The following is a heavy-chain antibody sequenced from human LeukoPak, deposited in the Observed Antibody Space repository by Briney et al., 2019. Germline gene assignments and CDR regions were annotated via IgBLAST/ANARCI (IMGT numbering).Heavy chain of an antibody. Sequence: PGGSLRLSCAASGFTFSSYEMNWVRQAPGKGLEWVSYISSSGSTIYYADSVKGRFTISRDNAKNSLYLQMNSLRAEDTAVYYCAGQMVWIGYWGQGTLVTVSS. J-gene: IGHJ4*02. D-gene: IGHD3-3*01. V-gene: IGHV3-48*03. CDR2: ISSSGSTI. CDR3: AGQMVWIGY. CDR1: GFTFSSYE.